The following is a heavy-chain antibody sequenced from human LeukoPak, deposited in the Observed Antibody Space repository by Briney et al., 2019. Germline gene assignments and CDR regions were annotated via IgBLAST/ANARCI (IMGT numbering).Heavy chain of an antibody. CDR2: INHSGST. CDR3: ARGRNYYGSVSYPYYYYYMDV. CDR1: GGPFSGYY. V-gene: IGHV4-34*01. Sequence: PSETLSLTCAASGGPFSGYYWSTIRQPPRKQLHWIGEINHSGSTIYNPSIKSRVTISVDTSKNHFSLKLSSVTAAEPAAYYCARGRNYYGSVSYPYYYYYMDVWGKGTTVTVSS. D-gene: IGHD3-10*01. J-gene: IGHJ6*03.